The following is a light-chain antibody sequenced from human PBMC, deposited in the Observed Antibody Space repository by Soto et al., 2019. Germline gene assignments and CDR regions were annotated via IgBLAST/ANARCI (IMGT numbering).Light chain of an antibody. CDR3: SSYTSSSTVV. J-gene: IGLJ2*01. CDR2: DVA. V-gene: IGLV2-14*03. Sequence: QSVLTQPASVSGSPGQSITISCTGTSSDIGVYNYVSWYQQHPGKGPKLMIFDVANRPSGVPNRFSGSKSGNTASLTISGLQAEDQADYYSSSYTSSSTVVFGGGTQLTVL. CDR1: SSDIGVYNY.